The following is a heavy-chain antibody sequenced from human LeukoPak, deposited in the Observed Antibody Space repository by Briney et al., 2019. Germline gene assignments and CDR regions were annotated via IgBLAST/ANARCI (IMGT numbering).Heavy chain of an antibody. CDR1: GFTFSSYG. CDR2: ISGSGGTT. CDR3: ANDRLSVYYDPASH. V-gene: IGHV3-23*01. Sequence: GGSLRLSCAASGFTFSSYGMSWVREAPGKGLEWGSFISGSGGTTFSANAVKCRFTISRDISKNTLYLQMNSLRVQDTAVYYCANDRLSVYYDPASHWGQGTLVTVSS. J-gene: IGHJ4*02. D-gene: IGHD3-22*01.